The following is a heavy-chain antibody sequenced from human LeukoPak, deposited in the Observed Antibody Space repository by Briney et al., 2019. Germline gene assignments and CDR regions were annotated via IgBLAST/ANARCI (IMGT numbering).Heavy chain of an antibody. CDR2: ITESGGTE. D-gene: IGHD3-22*01. CDR1: AFTFSEYS. V-gene: IGHV3-11*01. Sequence: GGSLRLSCVGSAFTFSEYSMSWIRQAPGRELEWISSITESGGTEYYADSVKGRFSISRDNAKSALYLQMNSLRAEDTAVYYCAKEGEGHITMMALLTRDLDYWGQGTLVTVSS. J-gene: IGHJ4*02. CDR3: AKEGEGHITMMALLTRDLDY.